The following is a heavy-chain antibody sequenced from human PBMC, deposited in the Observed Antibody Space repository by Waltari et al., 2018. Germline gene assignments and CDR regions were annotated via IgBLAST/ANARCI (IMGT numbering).Heavy chain of an antibody. CDR3: AKVGRAVWGGRGMDV. J-gene: IGHJ6*02. Sequence: QVQLQESGPGLVKPSATLSLTCTVSGGSLSSYYWSWIRQPPGKGLEWIGYIYYSGSTNYNPSLKSRVTISVDTSKNQFSLKLSSVTAADTAVYYCAKVGRAVWGGRGMDVWGQGTTVTVSS. V-gene: IGHV4-59*01. CDR2: IYYSGST. D-gene: IGHD3-10*01. CDR1: GGSLSSYY.